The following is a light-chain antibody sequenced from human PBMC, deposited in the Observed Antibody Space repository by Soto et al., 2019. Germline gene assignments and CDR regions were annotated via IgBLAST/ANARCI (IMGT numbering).Light chain of an antibody. J-gene: IGLJ3*02. V-gene: IGLV1-47*01. CDR2: KNN. CDR1: SSNIGSQY. Sequence: QSVLTQPPSASGTPGQSITISCSGSSSNIGSQYVYWYQQLPGTAPTVVIYKNNERPSGVPDRFSGSKSGTSASLAISGPRSEDEADYYCAAWDDRLSGRVFGGGTKLTVL. CDR3: AAWDDRLSGRV.